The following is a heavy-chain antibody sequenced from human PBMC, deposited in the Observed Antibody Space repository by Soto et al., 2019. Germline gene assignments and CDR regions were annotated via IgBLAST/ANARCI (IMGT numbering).Heavy chain of an antibody. CDR3: ARDLQYSSSWYAWFDH. D-gene: IGHD6-13*01. J-gene: IGHJ5*02. Sequence: PSETLSLTCAVSGYSISSGYHWGWIRQPPGKGLEWLGSVHHSGSTYYNPSLKSRLTISVDKSKNQFSLKLSSVTAADTAVYYCARDLQYSSSWYAWFDHWGQGTLVTVSS. V-gene: IGHV4-38-2*02. CDR2: VHHSGST. CDR1: GYSISSGYH.